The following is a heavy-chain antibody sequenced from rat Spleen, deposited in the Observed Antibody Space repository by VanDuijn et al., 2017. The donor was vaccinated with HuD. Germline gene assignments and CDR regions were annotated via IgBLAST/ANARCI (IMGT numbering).Heavy chain of an antibody. V-gene: IGHV5-29*01. CDR3: ARQGYLRDWYFDF. Sequence: EVQLVESDGGLVQPGRSLKLSCAASGFTFSDYYMTWVRQAPPKGLEWVATISYDGSSSYYRDSVKGRFTVSRHNAKSTLYLQVDSLRSEDTATYYCARQGYLRDWYFDFWGPGTMVTVSS. J-gene: IGHJ1*01. CDR2: ISYDGSSS. D-gene: IGHD2-5*01. CDR1: GFTFSDYY.